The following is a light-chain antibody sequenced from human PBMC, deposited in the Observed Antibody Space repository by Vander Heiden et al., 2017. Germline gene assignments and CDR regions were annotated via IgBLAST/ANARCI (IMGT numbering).Light chain of an antibody. CDR3: AAWADSLNGRV. CDR1: SSNIGSNS. J-gene: IGLJ3*02. Sequence: QSVLTQPPSPSRTPGQTVTSSCSGGSSNIGSNSVHWYQRIPGTAPKLLIYSNSQRPSGVPDRFSGSKSGTTASLAISGLQSEDEADYYCAAWADSLNGRVFGGGTKLTVL. CDR2: SNS. V-gene: IGLV1-44*01.